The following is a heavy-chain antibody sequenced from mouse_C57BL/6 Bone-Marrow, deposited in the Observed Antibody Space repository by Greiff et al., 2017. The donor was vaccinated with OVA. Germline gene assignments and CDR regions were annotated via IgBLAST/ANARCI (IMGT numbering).Heavy chain of an antibody. CDR1: GYTFTSYW. J-gene: IGHJ4*01. D-gene: IGHD1-1*01. CDR3: ASTIVATRDAMDY. CDR2: IDPSDSYT. Sequence: QVQLQQPGAELVRPGTSVKLSCKASGYTFTSYWLHWVKQRPGQGLEWIGVIDPSDSYTNYNQKFKGQATLTVDTSSSTAYMQLSSLTSEDSAVYYGASTIVATRDAMDYWGQGTSVTVSS. V-gene: IGHV1-59*01.